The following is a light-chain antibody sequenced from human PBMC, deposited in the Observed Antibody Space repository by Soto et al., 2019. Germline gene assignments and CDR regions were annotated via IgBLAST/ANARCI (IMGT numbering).Light chain of an antibody. Sequence: DIQMTQSPSTLSASAGDRVTITCRASQGISSYLAWYQQKPGKAPKLLIYAASTLQSGVPARFSGSGSGTEFTLTISSLQSEDFATYYCQQLNAYPLTFGGGTKVDIK. CDR3: QQLNAYPLT. CDR1: QGISSY. CDR2: AAS. J-gene: IGKJ4*01. V-gene: IGKV1-9*01.